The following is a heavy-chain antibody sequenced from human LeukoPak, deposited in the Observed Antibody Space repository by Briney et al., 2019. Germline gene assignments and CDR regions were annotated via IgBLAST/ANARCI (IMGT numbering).Heavy chain of an antibody. D-gene: IGHD4-17*01. CDR1: GFTVSSNY. Sequence: GGSLRLSCAASGFTVSSNYMSWVRQAPGKGLEWVSVIYSGGSTYYADSVKGRFTISRHNSKNTLYLQMNSLRAEDTAAYYCARDQSRYGDYSYYYYYGMDVWGQGTTVTVSS. CDR2: IYSGGST. CDR3: ARDQSRYGDYSYYYYYGMDV. J-gene: IGHJ6*02. V-gene: IGHV3-53*04.